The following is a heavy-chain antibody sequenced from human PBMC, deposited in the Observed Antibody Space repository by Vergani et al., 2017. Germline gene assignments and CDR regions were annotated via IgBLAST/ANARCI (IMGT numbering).Heavy chain of an antibody. V-gene: IGHV1-69*02. D-gene: IGHD2-15*01. J-gene: IGHJ4*02. Sequence: QVQLVQSGAEVKKPGSSVKVSCKAPGGTFSSYTISWVGQAPGQGLEWMGRIIPILGIANYAQKFQGRVTITADKSTSTAYMELSSLRSEETAVYYCAGVSWGFGFDYWGQGTLVTVSS. CDR1: GGTFSSYT. CDR2: IIPILGIA. CDR3: AGVSWGFGFDY.